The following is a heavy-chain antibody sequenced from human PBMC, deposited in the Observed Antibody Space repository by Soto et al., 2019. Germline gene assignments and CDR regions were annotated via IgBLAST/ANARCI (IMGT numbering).Heavy chain of an antibody. CDR2: VSHDGRNT. V-gene: IGHV3-30*18. CDR3: AKGGRQGLVTSYFNY. D-gene: IGHD6-19*01. J-gene: IGHJ4*02. Sequence: VQLVESGGGVVQPGRSLRLSCAASGFTFSDYAMHWVRQAPGKGLEWVAVVSHDGRNTHYADSVKGRFTISRDSSKKTVSLEMTSLRAEEKAVYYCAKGGRQGLVTSYFNYWGQGALVTVSS. CDR1: GFTFSDYA.